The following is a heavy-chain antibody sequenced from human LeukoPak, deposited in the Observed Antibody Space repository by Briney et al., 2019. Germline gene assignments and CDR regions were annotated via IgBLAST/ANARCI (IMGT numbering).Heavy chain of an antibody. CDR2: IIPIFGTA. CDR3: ASGVVVAATLRFDY. J-gene: IGHJ4*02. V-gene: IGHV1-69*13. D-gene: IGHD2-15*01. CDR1: GGTFSSYA. Sequence: SVKVSCKASGGTFSSYAISWVRQAPGQGLEWMGGIIPIFGTANYAQKFQGRVTITADESTSTAYMELSSLRSEDTAVYYCASGVVVAATLRFDYWGQGTLVTVSS.